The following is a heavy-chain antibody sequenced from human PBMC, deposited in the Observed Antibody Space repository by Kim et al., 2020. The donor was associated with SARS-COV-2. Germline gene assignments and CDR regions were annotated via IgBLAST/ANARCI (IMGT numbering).Heavy chain of an antibody. CDR1: GYSISSGYY. CDR3: ARVFGGYSDTSGHFDH. J-gene: IGHJ4*02. V-gene: IGHV4-38-2*02. D-gene: IGHD3-22*01. Sequence: SETLSLTCTVSGYSISSGYYWGCIRQPPGKWLEWIGNIYHSGSTHYNPSPKSRVTISEDTSKNLFSVKLSSVTAADTAVYYCARVFGGYSDTSGHFDHWGQGNLVTVSS. CDR2: IYHSGST.